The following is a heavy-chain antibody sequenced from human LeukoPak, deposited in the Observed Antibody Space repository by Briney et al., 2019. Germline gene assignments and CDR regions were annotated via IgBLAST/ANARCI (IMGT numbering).Heavy chain of an antibody. CDR2: INTNTGNP. J-gene: IGHJ4*02. CDR1: GYTFTSFA. D-gene: IGHD2-15*01. CDR3: ARAEVYCSRSTCFLY. V-gene: IGHV7-4-1*02. Sequence: ASVKVSCKTSGYTFTSFAINWVRQAPGQGLEWMGWINTNTGNPTYAQGFTGRFVFSLDTSVTTAYLHISSLQAEDTAVYYCARAEVYCSRSTCFLYWGQGTLVTVSS.